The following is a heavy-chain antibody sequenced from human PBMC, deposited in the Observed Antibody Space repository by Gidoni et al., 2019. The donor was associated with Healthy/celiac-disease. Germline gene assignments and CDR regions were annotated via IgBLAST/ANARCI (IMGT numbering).Heavy chain of an antibody. V-gene: IGHV5-51*01. CDR1: EYSVPSSW. D-gene: IGHD4-17*01. CDR2: IYPGDSDT. J-gene: IGHJ2*01. Sequence: EVQLVQPGAEVKKPGESLKIPCKGPEYSVPSSWLGWVRQMPGKGLEWMGIIYPGDSDTRYSPSFQGQVTISAVKSISTAYLQWSSLKASDTAMYYCARPGYGDSNWYFDLWGRGTLVTVSS. CDR3: ARPGYGDSNWYFDL.